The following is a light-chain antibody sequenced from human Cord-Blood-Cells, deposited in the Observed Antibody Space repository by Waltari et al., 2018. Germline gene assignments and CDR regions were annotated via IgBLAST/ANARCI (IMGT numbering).Light chain of an antibody. V-gene: IGKV3-15*01. Sequence: EIVMTQSPATLSVSPGERATLSCRASQSVSINLAWSQQKPGQAPRLLIYGASTRATGIPARFSGSGSGTEFTLTISSLQSEDFAVYYCQQYNNWPPWTFGQGTKVEIK. J-gene: IGKJ1*01. CDR2: GAS. CDR1: QSVSIN. CDR3: QQYNNWPPWT.